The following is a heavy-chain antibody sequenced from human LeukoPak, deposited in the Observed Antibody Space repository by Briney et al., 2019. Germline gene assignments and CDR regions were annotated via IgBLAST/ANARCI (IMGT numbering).Heavy chain of an antibody. CDR3: ARAIGSSGYIPQYNWFDP. D-gene: IGHD3-22*01. CDR1: GYTFTSNY. CDR2: ISPSGGST. V-gene: IGHV1-46*01. J-gene: IGHJ5*02. Sequence: ASVKVSCKAFGYTFTSNYMHWVRQAPGQGPEWMGVISPSGGSTTYAQKFQGRVTITADKSTSTAHMELSSLRSEDTAVYYCARAIGSSGYIPQYNWFDPWGQGTLVTVSS.